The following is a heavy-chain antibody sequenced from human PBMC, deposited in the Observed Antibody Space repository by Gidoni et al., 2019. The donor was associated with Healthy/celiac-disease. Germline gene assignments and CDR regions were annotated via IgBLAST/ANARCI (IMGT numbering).Heavy chain of an antibody. CDR1: GFTFRSYA. CDR2: ISGSGGST. CDR3: AKDARVVGPPFDY. Sequence: EVRLLESGGGLVQPGGSLSISCSASGFTFRSYAMRWVRQAPGKGLEWVSAISGSGGSTYYADSVKGRFTISRDNSKNTLYLQMNSLRSEDTAVYYCAKDARVVGPPFDYWGQGTLVTVSS. D-gene: IGHD3-22*01. J-gene: IGHJ4*02. V-gene: IGHV3-23*01.